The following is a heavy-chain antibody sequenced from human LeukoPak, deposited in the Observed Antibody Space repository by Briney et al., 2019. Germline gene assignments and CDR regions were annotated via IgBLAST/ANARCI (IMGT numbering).Heavy chain of an antibody. Sequence: SETLSLTCTVSGGSISSYYWSWIRQPPGKGLEWIGYIYYSGSTNYNPSLKSRVTISVDTSKNQFSLKLSSVTAADTAVYYCAREVGYSYGSDWGQGTLVTVSS. D-gene: IGHD5-18*01. V-gene: IGHV4-59*12. CDR3: AREVGYSYGSD. CDR2: IYYSGST. J-gene: IGHJ4*02. CDR1: GGSISSYY.